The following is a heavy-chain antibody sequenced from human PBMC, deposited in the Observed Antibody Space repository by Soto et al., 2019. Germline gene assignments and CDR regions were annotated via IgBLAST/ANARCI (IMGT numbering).Heavy chain of an antibody. CDR2: INAASGDT. V-gene: IGHV1-3*01. J-gene: IGHJ5*02. CDR1: GYTFTSYG. CDR3: VRRHVSATGIDWFDP. Sequence: GASVKVSCKASGYTFTSYGIHWVRQAPGQRLEWMGWINAASGDTKYSPKFQGRVTITRDTSASTAYMELSSLRSEDTAVYYCVRRHVSATGIDWFDPWGQGTLVTVSS. D-gene: IGHD6-13*01.